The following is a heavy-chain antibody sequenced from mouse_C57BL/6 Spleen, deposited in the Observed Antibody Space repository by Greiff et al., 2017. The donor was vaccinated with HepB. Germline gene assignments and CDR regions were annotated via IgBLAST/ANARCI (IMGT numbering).Heavy chain of an antibody. V-gene: IGHV1-82*01. Sequence: VKLQQSGPELVKPGASVKISCKASGYAFSSSWMNWVKQRPGKGLEWIGRIYPGDGDTNYNGKFKGKATLTADKSSSTAYMQLNSLTSEDSAVYFCASKDRGDYDGFAYWGQGTLVTVSA. D-gene: IGHD2-4*01. CDR3: ASKDRGDYDGFAY. CDR2: IYPGDGDT. CDR1: GYAFSSSW. J-gene: IGHJ3*01.